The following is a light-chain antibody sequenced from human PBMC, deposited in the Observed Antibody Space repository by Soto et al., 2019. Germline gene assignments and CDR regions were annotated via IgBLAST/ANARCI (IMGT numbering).Light chain of an antibody. V-gene: IGKV3-20*01. CDR3: QQYVSWT. CDR2: GTS. J-gene: IGKJ1*01. Sequence: IVLTQSPATLSVSPGESATLSCRASQTISSNYLAWYQQKPGQAPSLLIYGTSSRATSIPDRFSGSGSGTDFTLTISRLEPEDSAIYYCQQYVSWTFGQGTKVEIK. CDR1: QTISSNY.